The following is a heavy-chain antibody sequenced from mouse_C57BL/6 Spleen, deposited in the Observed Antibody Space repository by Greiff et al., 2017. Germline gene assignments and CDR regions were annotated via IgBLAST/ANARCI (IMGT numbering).Heavy chain of an antibody. D-gene: IGHD1-1*01. CDR1: GYTFTSYW. Sequence: VQLQQPGAELVRPGSSVKLSCKASGYTFTSYWMHWVKQRPIQGLEWIGNIDPSDSETHYNQKFKDKATLTVDKSSSTAYMQLSSLTSEDSAVYYCAREYYGSHYFDYWGQGTTLTVSS. J-gene: IGHJ2*01. CDR2: IDPSDSET. CDR3: AREYYGSHYFDY. V-gene: IGHV1-52*01.